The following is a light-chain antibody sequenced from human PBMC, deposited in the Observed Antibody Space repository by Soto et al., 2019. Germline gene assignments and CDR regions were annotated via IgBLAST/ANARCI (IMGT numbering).Light chain of an antibody. CDR2: KAS. CDR3: QQYNSYSKK. J-gene: IGKJ1*01. Sequence: DIHMTHSPSTLSASVGDRVTITCRASQSISSWLAWYQQKPGKAPKLLIYKASSLESGVPSRFSGSGSGTEFTLTISSLQPDDFATYYCQQYNSYSKKFGQGTKVDIK. CDR1: QSISSW. V-gene: IGKV1-5*03.